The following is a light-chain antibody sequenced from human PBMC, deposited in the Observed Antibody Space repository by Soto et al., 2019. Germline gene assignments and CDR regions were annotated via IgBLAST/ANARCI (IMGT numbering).Light chain of an antibody. CDR2: AAS. Sequence: DIQMTQSPSSVSASVGDRVTITCRASQDISSWLAWYQQKPGKAPKLLIYAASSLQTGVPSRFSGSGSGTDITLTISSLQPEDFATYFCQQASSFPLTIGGGTRVDFK. V-gene: IGKV1D-12*01. CDR3: QQASSFPLT. J-gene: IGKJ4*01. CDR1: QDISSW.